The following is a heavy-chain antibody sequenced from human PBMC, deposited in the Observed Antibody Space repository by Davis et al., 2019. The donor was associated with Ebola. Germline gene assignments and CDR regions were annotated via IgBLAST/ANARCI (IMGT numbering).Heavy chain of an antibody. CDR1: GFSLNSYG. J-gene: IGHJ4*02. CDR3: ARIYGGTTITD. CDR2: TSFDGRNK. Sequence: GESLKISCAASGFSLNSYGMLWVRQAPGKGLEWVAVTSFDGRNKYYAYSVKGRFTISRDNSKNTLYLQMQSLRPDDTAVYYCARIYGGTTITDWGQGTQVTVSS. V-gene: IGHV3-30*03. D-gene: IGHD5-24*01.